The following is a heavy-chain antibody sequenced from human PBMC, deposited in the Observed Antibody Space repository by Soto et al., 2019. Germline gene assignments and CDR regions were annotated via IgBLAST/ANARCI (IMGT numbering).Heavy chain of an antibody. CDR2: ISYDGNNK. CDR1: GFTFSSYA. J-gene: IGHJ5*02. Sequence: QVQLVESGGGVVQPGRSLRLSCAASGFTFSSYAMHWVRQAPGKGLEWVTVISYDGNNKYYADSVKGRFTISRDNSKNTLYLQMNILRTEDTGVYYCARSQQTTVTSPLADPWGQGTLVTVSS. CDR3: ARSQQTTVTSPLADP. V-gene: IGHV3-30-3*01. D-gene: IGHD4-17*01.